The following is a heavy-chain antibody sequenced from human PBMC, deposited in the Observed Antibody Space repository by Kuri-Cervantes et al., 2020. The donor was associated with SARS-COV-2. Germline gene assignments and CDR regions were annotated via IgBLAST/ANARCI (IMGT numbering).Heavy chain of an antibody. CDR3: ARGYCTNGVCYSRAFDV. Sequence: GSLKISCAASGFTFSGYNMNWVRQAPGKGLEWVSYISRTSVTIFYTDSVEGRFTISRDNAKDSLFLQMDSLRAEDTAVYYCARGYCTNGVCYSRAFDVWGQGTKVTVSS. J-gene: IGHJ3*01. V-gene: IGHV3-48*01. D-gene: IGHD2-8*01. CDR1: GFTFSGYN. CDR2: ISRTSVTI.